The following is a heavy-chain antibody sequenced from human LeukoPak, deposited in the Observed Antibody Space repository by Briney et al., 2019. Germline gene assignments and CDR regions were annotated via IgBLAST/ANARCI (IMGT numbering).Heavy chain of an antibody. CDR3: ARDEPGFGEVLVY. CDR1: GFTLSSYW. CDR2: IREDGNEK. D-gene: IGHD3-10*01. Sequence: PGGSLRLSCAASGFTLSSYWMSWVRQAPGKGLEWVANIREDGNEKHYVDSVKGRFTISRDNTKNSLYLQMNSLRVEDTAVYYCARDEPGFGEVLVYWGQGTLVTVSS. V-gene: IGHV3-7*01. J-gene: IGHJ4*02.